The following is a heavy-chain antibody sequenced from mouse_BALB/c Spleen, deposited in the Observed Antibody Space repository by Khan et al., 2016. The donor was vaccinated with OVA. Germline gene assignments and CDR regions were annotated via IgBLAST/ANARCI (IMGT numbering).Heavy chain of an antibody. CDR1: GFSLTNYG. CDR3: ARETAYYGDYEAMDY. V-gene: IGHV2-9*02. Sequence: VQLKESGPGLVAPSQSLSITCTVSGFSLTNYGVNWVRQPPGKGLEWLGIIWAGGSTNYNSALRSRVTIRKDNAKSQVFLKMNSLQTDDTAMYFCARETAYYGDYEAMDYWGQGTSVTVSP. D-gene: IGHD2-13*01. J-gene: IGHJ4*01. CDR2: IWAGGST.